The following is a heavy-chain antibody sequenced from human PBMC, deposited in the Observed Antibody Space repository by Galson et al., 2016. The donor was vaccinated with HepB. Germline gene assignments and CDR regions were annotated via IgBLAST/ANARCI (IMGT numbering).Heavy chain of an antibody. Sequence: SLRLSCAASGLTGSSNYMGWVRQAPGKGLEWVSMIYSGGSTYYADSVKGRFTISRDNSKNTLYLQMNSLRAEDTAVYYCVCRRKWFGELSDYWGQGTLVNVSS. CDR3: VCRRKWFGELSDY. V-gene: IGHV3-53*01. D-gene: IGHD3-10*01. CDR2: IYSGGST. CDR1: GLTGSSNY. J-gene: IGHJ4*02.